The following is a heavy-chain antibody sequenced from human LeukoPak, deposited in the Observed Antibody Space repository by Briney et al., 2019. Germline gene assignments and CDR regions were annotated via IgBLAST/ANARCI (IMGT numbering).Heavy chain of an antibody. CDR3: ARGSAWERGSYDY. CDR1: GFTFSSYA. J-gene: IGHJ4*02. V-gene: IGHV3-23*01. Sequence: GGSLRLSCAASGFTFSSYAMSWVRQAPGKGLEWVSAISGSGGSTYYADSVKGRFTISRDNAENSLYLQMNSLRVEDTAVYYCARGSAWERGSYDYWGQGTLVTVSS. CDR2: ISGSGGST. D-gene: IGHD1-26*01.